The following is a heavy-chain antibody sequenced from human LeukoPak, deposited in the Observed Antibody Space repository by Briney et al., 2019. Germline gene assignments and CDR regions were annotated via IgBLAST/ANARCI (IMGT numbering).Heavy chain of an antibody. D-gene: IGHD2-2*01. CDR3: AKEPREYCSSTSCPNWFDS. Sequence: GGSLRLSCAASGFTFNNYAMSWVRQAPGKGLEWVSAISASGGTTYYADSVKGRFTISRDNSENALFLQMNSLRAEDTAVYYCAKEPREYCSSTSCPNWFDSWGQGTLVTVSS. CDR1: GFTFNNYA. CDR2: ISASGGTT. V-gene: IGHV3-23*01. J-gene: IGHJ5*01.